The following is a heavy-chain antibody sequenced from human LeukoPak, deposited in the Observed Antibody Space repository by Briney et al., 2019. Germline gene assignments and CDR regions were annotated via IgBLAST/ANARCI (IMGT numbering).Heavy chain of an antibody. D-gene: IGHD6-19*01. CDR1: GGSISSYY. Sequence: PSETLSLTCTVSGGSISSYYWSWIRQPAGKGLEWIGRIYTSGSTNYNPSLKSRVTMSVDTSKNQFSLKLSSVTAADTAVYYCARGPFKQQWLVRVGAFDIWGQGTMVTVSS. CDR3: ARGPFKQQWLVRVGAFDI. J-gene: IGHJ3*02. V-gene: IGHV4-4*07. CDR2: IYTSGST.